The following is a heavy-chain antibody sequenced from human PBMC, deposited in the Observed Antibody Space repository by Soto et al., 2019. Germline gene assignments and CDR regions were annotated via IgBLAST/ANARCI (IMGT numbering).Heavy chain of an antibody. D-gene: IGHD2-15*01. CDR2: IKQDGSEK. Sequence: ESGGGLVQPGGSLRLSCAASGFTFSSYWMSWVRQAPGKGLEWVANIKQDGSEKYYVDSVKGRFTISRDNAKNSLYLQMNSLRAEDTAVYYCARDKGGYCSGGSCYPGYYYYGMDVWGQGTTVTVSS. J-gene: IGHJ6*02. CDR3: ARDKGGYCSGGSCYPGYYYYGMDV. CDR1: GFTFSSYW. V-gene: IGHV3-7*03.